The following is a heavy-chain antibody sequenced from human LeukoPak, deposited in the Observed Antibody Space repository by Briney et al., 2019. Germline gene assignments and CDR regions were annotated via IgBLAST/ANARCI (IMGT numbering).Heavy chain of an antibody. CDR2: LYYSGST. Sequence: PSETLSLTCTVSGGSISSYYWTWIRQPPGKGLEWIGSLYYSGSTNYNPSLKSRVTISVDTSKNQFSLKLRSVTAADTAVYYCARLVRDCSGGSCYPNRYYYYYYMDVWGKGTTVTISS. CDR3: ARLVRDCSGGSCYPNRYYYYYYMDV. V-gene: IGHV4-59*01. J-gene: IGHJ6*03. CDR1: GGSISSYY. D-gene: IGHD2-15*01.